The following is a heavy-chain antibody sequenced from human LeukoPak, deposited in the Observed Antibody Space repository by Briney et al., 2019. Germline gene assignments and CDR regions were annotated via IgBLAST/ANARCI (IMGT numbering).Heavy chain of an antibody. CDR3: AREDRGAAAATNWFDP. V-gene: IGHV4-59*11. CDR1: GGSISSHY. J-gene: IGHJ5*02. Sequence: SETLSLTCTVSGGSISSHYWSWIRQPPGKGLEWIGYIYYSGSTNYNPSLKSRVTISVDTSKNQFSLKLSSVTAADTAVYYCAREDRGAAAATNWFDPGGQGTLVTVSS. D-gene: IGHD6-13*01. CDR2: IYYSGST.